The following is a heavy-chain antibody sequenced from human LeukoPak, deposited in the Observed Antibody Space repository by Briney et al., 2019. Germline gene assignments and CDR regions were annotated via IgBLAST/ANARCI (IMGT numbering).Heavy chain of an antibody. CDR1: GFTFSSYA. Sequence: GGSLRLSCAASGFTFSSYAMNWVRQAPGKGLEWVSSISRGSDHIFYADSMKGRFTISRDNAKNSLYLQMNSLGAEDTAVYYCARGTFQIKYWGQGTLVTVS. J-gene: IGHJ4*02. D-gene: IGHD1-1*01. CDR3: ARGTFQIKY. V-gene: IGHV3-21*01. CDR2: ISRGSDHI.